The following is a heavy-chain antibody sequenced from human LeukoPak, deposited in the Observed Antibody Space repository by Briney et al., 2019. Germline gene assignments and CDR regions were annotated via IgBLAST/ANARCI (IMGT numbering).Heavy chain of an antibody. V-gene: IGHV3-7*01. J-gene: IGHJ4*02. Sequence: GGSLRLSCAASGFTFSSYWMSWVRQAPGRGLEWVANIKQDGSEKYYVDSVKGRFTISRDNAKNSLYLQMNSLRAEDTAVYYCARDYYDSSGYPPYYWGQGTLVTVSS. CDR2: IKQDGSEK. CDR1: GFTFSSYW. D-gene: IGHD3-22*01. CDR3: ARDYYDSSGYPPYY.